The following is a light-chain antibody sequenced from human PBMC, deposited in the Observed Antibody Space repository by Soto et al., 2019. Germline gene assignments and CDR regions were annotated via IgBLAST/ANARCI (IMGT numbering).Light chain of an antibody. Sequence: GDTVTITCRASHNIDTWLAWFQQKPGKAPNLLIYKASTLEAGVPSRFSGSASGTEFTLTISSLQPDDFATYYCQQHADYPITVGGGTKVDIK. CDR1: HNIDTW. CDR2: KAS. CDR3: QQHADYPIT. J-gene: IGKJ4*01. V-gene: IGKV1-5*03.